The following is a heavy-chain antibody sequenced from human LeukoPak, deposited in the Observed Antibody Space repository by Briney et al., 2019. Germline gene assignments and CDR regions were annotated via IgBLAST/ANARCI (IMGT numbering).Heavy chain of an antibody. D-gene: IGHD5-18*01. Sequence: ASVKVSFKASGYTFTSYGISWVRQAPGQGLEWMGWISAYNGNTNYAQKLQGRVTMTTETSTSTAYMELRSLRSDDTAVYYCARDLGYSYGYWYFDYWGQGTLVTVSS. J-gene: IGHJ4*02. V-gene: IGHV1-18*04. CDR2: ISAYNGNT. CDR3: ARDLGYSYGYWYFDY. CDR1: GYTFTSYG.